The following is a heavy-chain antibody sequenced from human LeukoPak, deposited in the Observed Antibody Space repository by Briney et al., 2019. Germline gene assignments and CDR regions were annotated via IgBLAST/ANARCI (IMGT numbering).Heavy chain of an antibody. CDR3: ARDLNAAGVAFDN. D-gene: IGHD2-8*01. J-gene: IGHJ3*02. Sequence: PSETLSLTCTVSGGSISSSNWWSWVRQPPGKGLEWIGEIYHSGSTNYNPSLKSRVTISVDKSKNQFSLKLSSVTAADTAVYYCARDLNAAGVAFDNWGQGTMVTVSS. V-gene: IGHV4-4*02. CDR2: IYHSGST. CDR1: GGSISSSNW.